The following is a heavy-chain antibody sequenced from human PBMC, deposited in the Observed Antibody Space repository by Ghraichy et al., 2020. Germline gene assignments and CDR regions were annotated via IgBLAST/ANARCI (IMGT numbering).Heavy chain of an antibody. CDR3: ARTNPGLTTALAYYYGMDT. Sequence: SKTLSLTCTVSGGSVTNGTYYWSWIRQPPGKGLEWIGYIYHSGTTNYNSSLTSRVTISVDTSKNQFSLRLTAVTAADTAVYYCARTNPGLTTALAYYYGMDTWGQGTTVTVSS. J-gene: IGHJ6*02. CDR2: IYHSGTT. CDR1: GGSVTNGTYY. V-gene: IGHV4-61*01. D-gene: IGHD4-11*01.